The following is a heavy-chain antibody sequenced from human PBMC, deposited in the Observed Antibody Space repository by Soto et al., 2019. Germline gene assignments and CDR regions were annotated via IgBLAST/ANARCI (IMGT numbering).Heavy chain of an antibody. CDR1: GYTFTADY. CDR2: INPNSGDT. D-gene: IGHD3-10*01. CDR3: ARDPIGGGAPYYFDK. Sequence: QVELVQSGAEVRKPGASVKVSCKASGYTFTADYMYWVRQAPGQGLEWMGGINPNSGDTIYAQKFQGRVTMTRDTSISTAYMELSRLTPDDTAVYYCARDPIGGGAPYYFDKWGQGTLVSVSS. V-gene: IGHV1-2*02. J-gene: IGHJ4*02.